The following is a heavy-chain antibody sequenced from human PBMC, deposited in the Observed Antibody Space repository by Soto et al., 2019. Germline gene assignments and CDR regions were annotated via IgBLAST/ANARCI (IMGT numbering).Heavy chain of an antibody. Sequence: QLQLQESGSGLVKPSQTLSLTCAVSGGSISSGGYSWSWIRQPPGKGLEWIGYIYHFGSTYYNPSLKGWGTKTGDRSQNQVSPKLNSVTAADTAGYYCARRAKYGYYIAYWGQGTLVTVSS. CDR1: GGSISSGGYS. CDR2: IYHFGST. J-gene: IGHJ4*02. D-gene: IGHD4-17*01. V-gene: IGHV4-30-2*01. CDR3: ARRAKYGYYIAY.